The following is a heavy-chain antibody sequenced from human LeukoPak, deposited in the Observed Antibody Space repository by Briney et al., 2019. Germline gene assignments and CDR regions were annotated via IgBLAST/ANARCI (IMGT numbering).Heavy chain of an antibody. J-gene: IGHJ5*02. CDR3: ARVWKRFGERRNWFDP. CDR2: IYSSGST. CDR1: GGSISSYY. Sequence: SETLSLTCTVSGGSISSYYGSWIRQPAGKGLEWIGRIYSSGSTNYNPSLKSRVTISVDTSKNQFSLKLSSVTAADTAVYYCARVWKRFGERRNWFDPWGQGTLVTVSS. D-gene: IGHD3-10*01. V-gene: IGHV4-4*07.